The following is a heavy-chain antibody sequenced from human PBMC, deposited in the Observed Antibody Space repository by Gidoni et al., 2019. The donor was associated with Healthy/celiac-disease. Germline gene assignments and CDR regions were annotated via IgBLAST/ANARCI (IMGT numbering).Heavy chain of an antibody. D-gene: IGHD5-12*01. CDR2: IYYSGST. Sequence: QVQLQESGPGLVKPSETLSLTCPVPGGSISSYYWSWIRQPPGKGLEWIGYIYYSGSTNYNPSLKSRVTISVDTSKNQFSLKLSSVTAADTAVYYCARVRDGYKMGGYYGMDVWGQGTTVTVSS. CDR3: ARVRDGYKMGGYYGMDV. J-gene: IGHJ6*02. CDR1: GGSISSYY. V-gene: IGHV4-59*01.